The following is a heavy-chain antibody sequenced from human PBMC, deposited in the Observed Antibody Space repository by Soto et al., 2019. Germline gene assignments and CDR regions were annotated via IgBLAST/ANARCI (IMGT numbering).Heavy chain of an antibody. Sequence: SETLSLTCAVYGGSFSGYYWSWIRQPPGKGLEWIGEINHSGSTNYNPSLKSRVTISVDTSKNQFSLKLSSVTAADTAVYYCSRGGMVRGVRYYYYYYGMDVWGQGTTVTVSS. CDR2: INHSGST. D-gene: IGHD3-10*01. CDR3: SRGGMVRGVRYYYYYYGMDV. V-gene: IGHV4-34*01. CDR1: GGSFSGYY. J-gene: IGHJ6*02.